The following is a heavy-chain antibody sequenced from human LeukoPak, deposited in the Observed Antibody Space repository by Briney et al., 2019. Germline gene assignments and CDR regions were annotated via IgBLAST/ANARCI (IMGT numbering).Heavy chain of an antibody. CDR2: IYTSGST. CDR1: GCSISSNS. J-gene: IGHJ4*02. V-gene: IGHV4-4*07. D-gene: IGHD6-19*01. Sequence: SETLSLTCPGSGCSISSNSRSWIRQPPGKGLEWIGRIYTSGSTNYNPSLKSRVTMSVDTSKNQFSLKLSSVTAADTAVYYCARVPHSSGWSSFDYWGQGTLVTVSS. CDR3: ARVPHSSGWSSFDY.